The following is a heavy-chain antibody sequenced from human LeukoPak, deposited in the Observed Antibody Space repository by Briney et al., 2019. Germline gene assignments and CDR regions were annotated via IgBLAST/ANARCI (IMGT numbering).Heavy chain of an antibody. D-gene: IGHD1-7*01. CDR1: GYSFTSHD. V-gene: IGHV1-8*01. CDR2: MNPNSGNT. Sequence: ASVKVSCKASGYSFTSHDISWVRQATGQGLEWMAWMNPNSGNTGSAQKFQGRVTMTWHTSISTAYMELSSLRSEDTAVYYCARGRRGITGTTRPPGYYYYMDVWGKGTTVTVSS. J-gene: IGHJ6*03. CDR3: ARGRRGITGTTRPPGYYYYMDV.